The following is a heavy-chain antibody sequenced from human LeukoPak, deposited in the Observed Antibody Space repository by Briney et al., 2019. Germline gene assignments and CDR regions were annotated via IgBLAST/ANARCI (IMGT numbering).Heavy chain of an antibody. J-gene: IGHJ4*02. D-gene: IGHD5-12*01. Sequence: SETLSLTCTVSGGSISSYYWSWIRQPPGKGLEWIGYIYYSGSTNYNPSLKSRVTISVDTSKNQFSLKLSSVTAADTAVYYCAASNFGYSGYAPNNWGQGTLVTVSS. CDR3: AASNFGYSGYAPNN. CDR2: IYYSGST. V-gene: IGHV4-59*08. CDR1: GGSISSYY.